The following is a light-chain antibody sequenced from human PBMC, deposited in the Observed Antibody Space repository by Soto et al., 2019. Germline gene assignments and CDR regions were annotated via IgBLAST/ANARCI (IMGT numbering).Light chain of an antibody. J-gene: IGKJ2*01. Sequence: DIQMTQSPSSLSASVGDRVTITCRAGQSTSIYVNWYQQKPGKAPKLLIYAASSLQSGVPSRFSGSESGTDFTLTISSLQPEDFANYYCQQSYSTPYTFGQGTKVEIK. CDR2: AAS. V-gene: IGKV1-39*01. CDR3: QQSYSTPYT. CDR1: QSTSIY.